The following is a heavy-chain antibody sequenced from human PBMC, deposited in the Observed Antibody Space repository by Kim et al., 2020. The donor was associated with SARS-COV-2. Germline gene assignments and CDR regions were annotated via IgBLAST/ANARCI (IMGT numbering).Heavy chain of an antibody. J-gene: IGHJ5*02. CDR2: IYYSGST. CDR3: AREAHGSGSYFRGPVRWFDP. V-gene: IGHV4-30-4*01. CDR1: GGSISSGDYY. Sequence: SETLSLTCTVSGGSISSGDYYWSWIRQPPGKGLEWIGYIYYSGSTYYNPSLKSRVTISVDTSKNRFSLKLSSVTAADTAVYYCAREAHGSGSYFRGPVRWFDPWGQGTLVTVSS. D-gene: IGHD3-10*01.